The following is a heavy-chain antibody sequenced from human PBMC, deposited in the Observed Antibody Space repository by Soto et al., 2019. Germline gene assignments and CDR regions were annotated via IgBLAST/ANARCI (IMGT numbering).Heavy chain of an antibody. CDR2: IYYSGST. J-gene: IGHJ4*02. Sequence: LSLTCTVSGGSISSYYWSWIRQPPGKGLEWIGYIYYSGSTNYNPSLKSRVTISEDTSKNQFSLKLSSITAADTAVYYCARRYGGNLDYWGQGTLVTVSS. D-gene: IGHD1-26*01. V-gene: IGHV4-59*08. CDR1: GGSISSYY. CDR3: ARRYGGNLDY.